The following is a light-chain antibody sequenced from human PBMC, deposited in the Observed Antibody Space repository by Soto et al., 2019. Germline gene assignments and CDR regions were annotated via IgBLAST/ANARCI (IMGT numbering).Light chain of an antibody. V-gene: IGLV2-11*01. Sequence: QSVLTQPRSVSGSPGQSVTISCTGVSSDVGGYNHVSWYQHHPGKAPKLLIYDVTKRPSGVSNRFSGSKSGNTASLTISGLQAEDETDYYCFSYTSSGTYVFGTGTKVTVL. CDR2: DVT. CDR3: FSYTSSGTYV. CDR1: SSDVGGYNH. J-gene: IGLJ1*01.